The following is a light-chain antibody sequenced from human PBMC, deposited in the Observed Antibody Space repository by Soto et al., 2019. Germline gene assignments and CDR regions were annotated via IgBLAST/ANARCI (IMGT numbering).Light chain of an antibody. V-gene: IGKV3-20*01. CDR2: GAS. CDR1: QSVTSN. Sequence: EIVMTQSPATLSVSPGDSATLSCRASQSVTSNLAWYQHIPGQTPRLLIYGASNRATGIPDRFSGSGSGTDFTLTISRLEPEDFAVYYCQQHDSSPWMFGQGTKVDIK. CDR3: QQHDSSPWM. J-gene: IGKJ1*01.